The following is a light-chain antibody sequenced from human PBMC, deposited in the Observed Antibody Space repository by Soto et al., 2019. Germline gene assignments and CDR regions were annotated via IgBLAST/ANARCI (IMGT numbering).Light chain of an antibody. J-gene: IGKJ4*01. Sequence: EIVVTQSPALLSVSPGERVTLSCRASQSVISSIAWYQQKLGQAPRLLIYGASTRATGIPARLSGSGSGTEFFLTISSLQSEDFAMYYCQHYNNWLGTVGGGTMVDIK. CDR2: GAS. CDR3: QHYNNWLGT. CDR1: QSVISS. V-gene: IGKV3-15*01.